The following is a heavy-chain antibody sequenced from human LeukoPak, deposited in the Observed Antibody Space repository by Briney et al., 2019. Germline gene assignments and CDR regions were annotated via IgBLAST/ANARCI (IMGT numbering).Heavy chain of an antibody. D-gene: IGHD1-26*01. CDR1: GGSISSSNW. CDR3: ARGEYSGSYQRHDAFDI. J-gene: IGHJ3*02. CDR2: IYHSGST. Sequence: PSETLSLTCAVSGGSISSSNWWSWVRQPPGKGLEWIGEIYHSGSTNYNPSLKSRVTISVDKSKNQFSLKLSSVTAADTAVYYCARGEYSGSYQRHDAFDIWGQGTMVTVSS. V-gene: IGHV4-4*02.